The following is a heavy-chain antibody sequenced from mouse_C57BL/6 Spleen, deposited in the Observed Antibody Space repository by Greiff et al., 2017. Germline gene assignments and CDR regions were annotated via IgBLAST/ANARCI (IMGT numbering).Heavy chain of an antibody. J-gene: IGHJ4*01. D-gene: IGHD1-1*01. CDR3: VRLYYGSSLYAMDY. Sequence: DVKLVESGGGLVQPKGSLKLSCAASGFSFNTYAMNWVRQAPGKGLEWVARIRSKSNNYATYYADSVKDRFTISRDDSESMLYLQMNNLKTEDTAMYYCVRLYYGSSLYAMDYWGQGTSVTVSS. CDR2: IRSKSNNYAT. V-gene: IGHV10-1*01. CDR1: GFSFNTYA.